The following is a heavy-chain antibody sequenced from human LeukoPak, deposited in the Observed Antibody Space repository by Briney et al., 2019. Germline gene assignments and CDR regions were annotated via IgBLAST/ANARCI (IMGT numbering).Heavy chain of an antibody. CDR2: IYTSGST. V-gene: IGHV4-4*07. Sequence: PSETLSLTCTFSGGSISSYYWSWIRQPAGKGLEWIGRIYTSGSTNYNPSLKSRVTISVDTSKNQFSLKLSSVTAADTAVYYCARVSSNNWYNERGAFDIWGQGTMVTVSS. CDR3: ARVSSNNWYNERGAFDI. CDR1: GGSISSYY. D-gene: IGHD6-13*01. J-gene: IGHJ3*02.